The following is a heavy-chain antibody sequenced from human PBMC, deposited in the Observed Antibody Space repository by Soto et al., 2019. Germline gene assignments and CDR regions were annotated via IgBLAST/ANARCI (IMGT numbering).Heavy chain of an antibody. J-gene: IGHJ5*02. D-gene: IGHD4-17*01. CDR2: IYYSGST. V-gene: IGHV4-59*01. CDR3: ARYDYGDWFDP. CDR1: GSSLSSYY. Sequence: PSETLSLTCTVSGSSLSSYYWSWIRQPPGKGLEWIGYIYYSGSTNYNPSLKSRVTISVDTSKNQFSLELSSVTAADTAVYYCARYDYGDWFDPWGQGTLVTVSS.